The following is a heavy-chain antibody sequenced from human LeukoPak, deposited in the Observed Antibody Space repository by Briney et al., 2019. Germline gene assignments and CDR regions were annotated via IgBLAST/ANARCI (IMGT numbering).Heavy chain of an antibody. CDR3: ARAAMPSRPFDY. CDR1: GGSISSYF. Sequence: SETLSLTCTVSGGSISSYFWSWIRQPAGRGLEWIGRIYTSGSTNYNPSLKSRVTMSVDTSKNQFSLKLSSVTAADTAVYYCARAAMPSRPFDYWGQGTLVTVSS. D-gene: IGHD2-2*01. V-gene: IGHV4-4*07. J-gene: IGHJ4*02. CDR2: IYTSGST.